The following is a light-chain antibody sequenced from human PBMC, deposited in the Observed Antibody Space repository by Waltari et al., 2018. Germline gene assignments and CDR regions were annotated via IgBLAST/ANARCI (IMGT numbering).Light chain of an antibody. CDR2: DAS. J-gene: IGKJ4*01. Sequence: EIVLTQSPATLSLSPGERATLSCRASQSVSSYLAWYQQKPGQAPSLLIYDASNRATGIPARFSGGGSGTDFTLTISSLEPEDFAVYYCQQRISWPLTFGGGTKVEIK. V-gene: IGKV3-11*01. CDR3: QQRISWPLT. CDR1: QSVSSY.